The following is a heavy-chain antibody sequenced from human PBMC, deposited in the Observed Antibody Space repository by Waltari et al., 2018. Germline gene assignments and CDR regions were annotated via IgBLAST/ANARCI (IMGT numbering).Heavy chain of an antibody. CDR2: ISNDGTSI. CDR1: GFRFSNYW. J-gene: IGHJ6*02. D-gene: IGHD3-10*01. Sequence: EEQLLESGGGLVQPGDSLRLSCAGSGFRFSNYWMNWVRQAPGKGLVWVVRISNDGTSISYADSVNGRFTISRDNAKNTVYLQMKRLRVEDTAVYYCARLAPRTYRSPVPGRHYYYGMDVWGQGTTVTVSS. V-gene: IGHV3-74*01. CDR3: ARLAPRTYRSPVPGRHYYYGMDV.